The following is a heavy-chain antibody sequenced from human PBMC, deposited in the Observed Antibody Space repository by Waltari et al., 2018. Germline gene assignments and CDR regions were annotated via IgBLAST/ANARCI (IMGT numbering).Heavy chain of an antibody. CDR2: IKSKTDGGTT. CDR3: TTSSTSCHRGDCYSGIQH. V-gene: IGHV3-15*01. D-gene: IGHD2-21*01. CDR1: GFTFSTAC. Sequence: EVQLVESGGGLVKPGGSLRLSCAASGFTFSTACMSVVRPAPGKGPGWVGRIKSKTDGGTTDYAAPVKGRFTISRDDSKNTLYLQMNSLKTEDTAVYYCTTSSTSCHRGDCYSGIQHWGQGTLVTVSS. J-gene: IGHJ1*01.